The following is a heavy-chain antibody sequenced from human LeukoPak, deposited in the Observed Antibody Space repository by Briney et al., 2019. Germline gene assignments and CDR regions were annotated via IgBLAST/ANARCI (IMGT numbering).Heavy chain of an antibody. CDR3: ASARSGITMVRGVRTYQYYYYMDV. Sequence: NPSETLSLTCTVSGGSISTSSYYWGWIRQPPGKGLECIGNIYYSGSTYYNPSLKSRVTISVDTSKNQFSLKLSSVTAADTAVYYCASARSGITMVRGVRTYQYYYYMDVWGKGTTVTISS. CDR2: IYYSGST. D-gene: IGHD3-10*01. J-gene: IGHJ6*03. CDR1: GGSISTSSYY. V-gene: IGHV4-39*07.